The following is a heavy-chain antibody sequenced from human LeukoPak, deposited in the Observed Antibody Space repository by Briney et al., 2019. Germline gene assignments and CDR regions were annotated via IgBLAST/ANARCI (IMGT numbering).Heavy chain of an antibody. D-gene: IGHD4-23*01. J-gene: IGHJ4*02. CDR2: ISSSSSYI. V-gene: IGHV3-21*01. Sequence: GSLRLSCAASGFTFSSYSMNWVRQAPGKGLEWVSSISSSSSYIYYADSVKGRFTISRDNAKNSLYLQMNSLRAEDTAVYYCAPLGGYGGNSGGNSGYWGQGTLVTVSS. CDR1: GFTFSSYS. CDR3: APLGGYGGNSGGNSGY.